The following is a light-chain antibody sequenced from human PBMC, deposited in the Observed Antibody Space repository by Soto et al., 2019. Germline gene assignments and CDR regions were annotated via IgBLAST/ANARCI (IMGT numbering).Light chain of an antibody. CDR3: XQFGSSPGFT. CDR2: AAS. Sequence: EIVLTQSPGTLSLSPGERATLSCRASQSINNRYLAWYQQKPGQAPRLLIYAASSRATGIPDRFSGSGSGTDFXLTXXRLEPEDFAVYXCXQFGSSPGFTFGPGTKVDIK. J-gene: IGKJ3*01. V-gene: IGKV3-20*01. CDR1: QSINNRY.